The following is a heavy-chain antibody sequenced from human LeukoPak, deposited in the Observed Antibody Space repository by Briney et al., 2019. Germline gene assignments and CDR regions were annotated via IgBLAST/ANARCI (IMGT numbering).Heavy chain of an antibody. J-gene: IGHJ6*03. D-gene: IGHD3-16*01. Sequence: GGSLRLSCAASGFSFNSYAMTWVRQAPGKGPEWVSAISGGGSSTYYADSVKGRFTISRDNSKSTLYLQTNSLRAEDTAVYYCAKGGESYYNHYYMDVWGKGTTVTVSS. V-gene: IGHV3-23*01. CDR2: ISGGGSST. CDR1: GFSFNSYA. CDR3: AKGGESYYNHYYMDV.